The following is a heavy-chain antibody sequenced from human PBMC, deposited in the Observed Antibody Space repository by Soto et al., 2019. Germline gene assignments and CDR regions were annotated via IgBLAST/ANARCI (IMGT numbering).Heavy chain of an antibody. J-gene: IGHJ6*02. CDR1: GYTFTSYY. V-gene: IGHV1-46*01. Sequence: QVQLVQSGAEVKKPGASVKVSCKASGYTFTSYYMHWVRQAPGQGLEWMGIINPSGGSTSYAQKFQGRVTMTRDTSTRTVDMELSSLRSEDTAVYYCARYPSMVRGKAYYYYGMDVWGQGTTVTVSS. D-gene: IGHD3-10*01. CDR3: ARYPSMVRGKAYYYYGMDV. CDR2: INPSGGST.